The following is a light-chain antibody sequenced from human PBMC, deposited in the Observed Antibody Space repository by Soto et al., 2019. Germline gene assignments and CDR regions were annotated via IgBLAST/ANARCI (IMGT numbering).Light chain of an antibody. CDR3: IQGGHWPT. V-gene: IGKV2-30*01. CDR1: QSLVSSNGNTY. J-gene: IGKJ2*01. CDR2: KVS. Sequence: DVVMTQSPLSLPVTLGQPASISCRSSQSLVSSNGNTYLNWFQQRPGQSPRRLVYKVSNRDSGVPDRFRGSVSGTDFTLNISRVEAEEVGVYYCIQGGHWPTFGQGTKLEIK.